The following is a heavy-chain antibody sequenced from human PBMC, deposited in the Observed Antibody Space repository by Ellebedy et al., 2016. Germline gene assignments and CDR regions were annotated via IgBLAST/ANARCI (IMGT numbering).Heavy chain of an antibody. CDR3: ARRSFYYESSGYSDWYFDV. V-gene: IGHV5-51*01. CDR2: VYPGDSDT. Sequence: GESLKISXKASGYIFTNYWIAWVRQMPGKGLEWMGIVYPGDSDTRYSPSFQGQVTISADKSISTAYLQWSSLRASDTAMYYCARRSFYYESSGYSDWYFDVWGRGTLVTVTS. J-gene: IGHJ2*01. D-gene: IGHD3-22*01. CDR1: GYIFTNYW.